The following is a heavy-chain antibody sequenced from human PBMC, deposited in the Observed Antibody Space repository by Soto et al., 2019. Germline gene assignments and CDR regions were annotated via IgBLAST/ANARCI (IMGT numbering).Heavy chain of an antibody. V-gene: IGHV3-33*01. J-gene: IGHJ4*02. CDR1: EIIFSGYG. Sequence: QVQLVESGGGVVQPGRSLRLSCAVSEIIFSGYGMHWVRQAPGKGLEWVAGIRFDGSNIHYADSVKGRFTISRDNSKNTLYLQMHSLRAEDTAVYYCARDGVGGTVFFGYLEYWGQGALVTVSS. D-gene: IGHD1-26*01. CDR3: ARDGVGGTVFFGYLEY. CDR2: IRFDGSNI.